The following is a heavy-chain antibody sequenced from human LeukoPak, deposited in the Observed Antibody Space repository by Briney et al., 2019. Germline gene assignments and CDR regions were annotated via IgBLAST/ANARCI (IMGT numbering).Heavy chain of an antibody. D-gene: IGHD2-2*01. CDR1: GGSISSSSYY. CDR2: IYYSGST. Sequence: LETLSLTCTVSGGSISSSSYYWGWIRQPPGKGLEWIGSIYYSGSTYYNPSLKSRVTISVDTSKNQFSLKLSSVTAADTAVYYCARGWVVPVFDYWGQGTLVTVSS. J-gene: IGHJ4*02. CDR3: ARGWVVPVFDY. V-gene: IGHV4-39*01.